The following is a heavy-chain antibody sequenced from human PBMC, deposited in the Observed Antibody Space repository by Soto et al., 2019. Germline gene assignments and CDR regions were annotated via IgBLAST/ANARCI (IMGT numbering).Heavy chain of an antibody. Sequence: QPGGSLRLSCAASGFTFSSYEMNWVRQAPGKGLEWVSYISSSGSTIYYADSVKGRFTISRDNAKNSLYLQMNSLRAEDTAVYYCAREPPGYSSSWYVDYFDYWGQGTLVTVSS. CDR1: GFTFSSYE. V-gene: IGHV3-48*03. CDR2: ISSSGSTI. CDR3: AREPPGYSSSWYVDYFDY. J-gene: IGHJ4*02. D-gene: IGHD6-13*01.